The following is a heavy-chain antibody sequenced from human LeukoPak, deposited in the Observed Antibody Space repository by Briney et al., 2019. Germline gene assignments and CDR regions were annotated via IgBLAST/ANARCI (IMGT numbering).Heavy chain of an antibody. D-gene: IGHD3-3*01. J-gene: IGHJ5*02. CDR3: ARAGQGYDFWSGYYQYNWFDP. Sequence: ASVKVSCKASGYTFTSYDINWVRQATGQGLEWMIWMNPNSGNTGYAQKFQGRVTMTRNTSISTAYMELSSLRSDDTAVYYCARAGQGYDFWSGYYQYNWFDPWGQGTLVTVSS. CDR2: MNPNSGNT. V-gene: IGHV1-8*01. CDR1: GYTFTSYD.